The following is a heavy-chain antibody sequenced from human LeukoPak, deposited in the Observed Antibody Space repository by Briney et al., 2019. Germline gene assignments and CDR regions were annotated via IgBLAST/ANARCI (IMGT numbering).Heavy chain of an antibody. CDR3: ARHLYYDILTGPFDP. V-gene: IGHV4-39*01. D-gene: IGHD3-9*01. CDR1: GGSISSSSYY. Sequence: PSETLSLTCTVSGGSISSSSYYWGWIRQPPGKGLEWIGSIYYSGSTYYNPSLKSRVTISVDTSKNQFSLKLSSVTAADTAVYYCARHLYYDILTGPFDPWGQGTLVTVSS. J-gene: IGHJ5*02. CDR2: IYYSGST.